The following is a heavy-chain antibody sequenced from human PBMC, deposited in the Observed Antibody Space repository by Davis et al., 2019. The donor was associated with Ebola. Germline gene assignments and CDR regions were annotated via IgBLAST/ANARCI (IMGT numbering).Heavy chain of an antibody. V-gene: IGHV3-21*04. CDR3: ASGDGRGSSYDMDV. D-gene: IGHD5-12*01. J-gene: IGHJ6*02. Sequence: GESLKISCAASGFNFSSYNMNWVRQAPEKGLEWVSSISSSSYIYYADSVKSRFTISRDNAKNSLFLQMNSLRAEDTALYYCASGDGRGSSYDMDVWGQGTTVTVSS. CDR1: GFNFSSYN. CDR2: ISSSSYI.